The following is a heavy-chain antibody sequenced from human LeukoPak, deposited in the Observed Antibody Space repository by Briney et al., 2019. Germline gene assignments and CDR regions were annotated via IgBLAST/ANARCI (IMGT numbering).Heavy chain of an antibody. CDR1: GSSFRGYY. D-gene: IGHD2-15*01. Sequence: SETLSLTSADPGSSFRGYYWTLIRQTPRKGLERIGEICHTGDITNYNPSLKSRVTLSVESSTNKFSLKLTSETAADTGVYYCARVPDITTRPCDSWGPGTLVTVSS. CDR3: ARVPDITTRPCDS. CDR2: ICHTGDIT. J-gene: IGHJ4*02. V-gene: IGHV4-34*01.